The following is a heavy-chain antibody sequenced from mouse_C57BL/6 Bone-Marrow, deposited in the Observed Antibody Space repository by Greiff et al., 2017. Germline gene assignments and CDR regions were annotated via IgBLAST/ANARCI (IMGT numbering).Heavy chain of an antibody. J-gene: IGHJ4*01. Sequence: EVMLVESGGGLVQPGGSLKLSCAASGFTFSDYYMYWVRQTPEKRLEWVAYISNGGGSTYYPDTVKGRFTISRDNAKNTRYLQMSRLKSEDTAMYYCARFYYGTPMDYWGQGTSVTVSS. V-gene: IGHV5-12*01. D-gene: IGHD2-1*01. CDR1: GFTFSDYY. CDR3: ARFYYGTPMDY. CDR2: ISNGGGST.